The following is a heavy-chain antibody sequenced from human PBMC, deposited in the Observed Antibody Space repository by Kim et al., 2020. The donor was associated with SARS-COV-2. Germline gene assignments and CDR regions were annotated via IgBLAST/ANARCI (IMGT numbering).Heavy chain of an antibody. Sequence: GGSLRLSCVASGFPFNSAWLTWVRQAPGKGLEWVGRILRTADGGTTQYAAPVKARFIISRDDSKNTLYLQMNSLEIEDTAVYYCTTYFNGGGDYWGQGALVTVSS. CDR2: ILRTADGGTT. CDR1: GFPFNSAW. CDR3: TTYFNGGGDY. D-gene: IGHD2-21*01. V-gene: IGHV3-15*01. J-gene: IGHJ4*02.